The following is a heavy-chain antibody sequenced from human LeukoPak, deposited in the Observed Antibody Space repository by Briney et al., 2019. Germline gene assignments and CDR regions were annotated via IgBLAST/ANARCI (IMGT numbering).Heavy chain of an antibody. V-gene: IGHV3-48*02. J-gene: IGHJ3*02. D-gene: IGHD3-10*01. CDR2: ISSSSTI. CDR3: ARDLSGRYAFDI. CDR1: GFTFSSYS. Sequence: GGSLRLSCAASGFTFSSYSMIWVRQAPGKGLEWVSYISSSSTIYYADSVKGRFTISRDNAKNSLYLQMNSLRDEDTAVYYCARDLSGRYAFDIWGQGTMVTVSS.